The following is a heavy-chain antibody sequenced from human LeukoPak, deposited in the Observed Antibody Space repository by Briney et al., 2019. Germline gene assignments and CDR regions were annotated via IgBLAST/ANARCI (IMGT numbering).Heavy chain of an antibody. CDR3: AHRREPYGDYGMGYFDY. Sequence: SGPTLVNPTQTLTLTCTFSGFSLSTSGVGVGWIRQPPGKSLEWLALIYWNDDKRSSPSLKSRLTITKDTSKNQVVLTMTNMDPVDTATYYCAHRREPYGDYGMGYFDYWGQGTLVTVSS. J-gene: IGHJ4*02. D-gene: IGHD4-17*01. CDR2: IYWNDDK. CDR1: GFSLSTSGVG. V-gene: IGHV2-5*01.